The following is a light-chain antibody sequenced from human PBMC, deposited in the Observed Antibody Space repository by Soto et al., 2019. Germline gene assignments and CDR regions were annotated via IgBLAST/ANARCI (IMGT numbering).Light chain of an antibody. CDR2: DVS. Sequence: QSALAQPRSVSGSPGQSVTISCTGTSSDVGGYNYVSWYQQHPGKAPKLMIYDVSKRLSGVPDRFSGSKSGNTASLTISGLQAEDEADYYCCSYAGSYTFVYVFGTGTKVTVL. CDR1: SSDVGGYNY. J-gene: IGLJ1*01. V-gene: IGLV2-11*01. CDR3: CSYAGSYTFVYV.